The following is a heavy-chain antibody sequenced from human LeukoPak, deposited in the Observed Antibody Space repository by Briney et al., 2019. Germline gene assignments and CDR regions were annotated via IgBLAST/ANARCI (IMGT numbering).Heavy chain of an antibody. CDR3: ERSKGDSS. D-gene: IGHD6-13*01. Sequence: GGSLRLSCAASGFTFSSFWMSWVRQAPGKGLEWVANIKQDGSDKYYVDSVKGRFTVSRDNAKNSLYLQMNSLRAEDTAVYYCERSKGDSSWGQGTLVTVSS. CDR2: IKQDGSDK. CDR1: GFTFSSFW. V-gene: IGHV3-7*01. J-gene: IGHJ4*02.